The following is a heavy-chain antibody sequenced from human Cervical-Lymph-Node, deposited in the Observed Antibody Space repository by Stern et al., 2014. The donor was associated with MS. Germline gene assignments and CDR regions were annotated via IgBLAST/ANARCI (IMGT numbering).Heavy chain of an antibody. CDR3: ANYYSSGWYGWFDP. D-gene: IGHD6-19*01. J-gene: IGHJ5*02. CDR2: IYYSGST. Sequence: VQLVESGPGLVKPSETLSLTCTVSGGSISSYYWSWIRQPPGKGLEWIGYIYYSGSTNYNPSLKSRVTISVDTSKNQFSLKLSSVTAADTAVYYCANYYSSGWYGWFDPWGQGTLVTVSS. V-gene: IGHV4-59*01. CDR1: GGSISSYY.